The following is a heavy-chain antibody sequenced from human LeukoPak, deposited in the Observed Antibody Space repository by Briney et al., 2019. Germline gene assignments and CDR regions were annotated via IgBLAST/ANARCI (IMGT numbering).Heavy chain of an antibody. V-gene: IGHV1-69*01. Sequence: SVKVSCKASGGTISSYAISWVRQAPGQGLEWMGGIIPIFGTANYAQKFQGRVTITADESTSTAYMELSSLRSEDTAVYYCARVSVYYYDSSVVAEYFQHWGQGTLVTVSS. CDR3: ARVSVYYYDSSVVAEYFQH. D-gene: IGHD3-22*01. CDR1: GGTISSYA. CDR2: IIPIFGTA. J-gene: IGHJ1*01.